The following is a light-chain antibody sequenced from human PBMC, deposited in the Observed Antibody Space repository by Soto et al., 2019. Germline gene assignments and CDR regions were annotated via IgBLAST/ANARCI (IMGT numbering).Light chain of an antibody. Sequence: DIVMTQFPDSLAVSLGERATINCKSSQSVLYSSNNKNYLAWYQQKPGQPPKLLIYWASTRESGVPDRFSGSGSGTDFTLTISRLQAEDVADYYCQQYYGTPPTFGQGTKVEIK. V-gene: IGKV4-1*01. CDR3: QQYYGTPPT. CDR1: QSVLYSSNNKNY. CDR2: WAS. J-gene: IGKJ1*01.